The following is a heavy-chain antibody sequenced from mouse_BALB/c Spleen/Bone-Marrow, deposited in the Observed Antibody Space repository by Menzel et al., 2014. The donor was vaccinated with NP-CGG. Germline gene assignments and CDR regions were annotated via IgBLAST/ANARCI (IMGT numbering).Heavy chain of an antibody. CDR2: ISNLAYSI. CDR3: ARAGYDGYPWYFDV. V-gene: IGHV5-15*02. Sequence: EVHLVESGGGLVQPGGSRKLSCAASGFTFSDYGMAWVRQAPGKGPEWVAFISNLAYSIYYADTVTGRFTISRENAKNTLYLEISSLRSEDSAMCYCARAGYDGYPWYFDVWGEATTIDVSS. D-gene: IGHD2-3*01. CDR1: GFTFSDYG. J-gene: IGHJ1*01.